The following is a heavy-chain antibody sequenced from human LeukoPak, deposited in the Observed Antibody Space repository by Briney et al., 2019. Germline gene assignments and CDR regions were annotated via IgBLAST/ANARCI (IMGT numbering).Heavy chain of an antibody. CDR2: IKEDGSDK. D-gene: IGHD5-12*01. CDR1: GFTFSTYW. J-gene: IGHJ4*02. V-gene: IGHV3-7*01. Sequence: GSLRLSCAASGFTFSTYWMSWVRQAPGKGLEWVGNIKEDGSDKYYGDSAKGRFTISRDNAKNSLYLQMNSLRAEDTAVYYCARDAPGYGGYGDWGQGILVTVSS. CDR3: ARDAPGYGGYGD.